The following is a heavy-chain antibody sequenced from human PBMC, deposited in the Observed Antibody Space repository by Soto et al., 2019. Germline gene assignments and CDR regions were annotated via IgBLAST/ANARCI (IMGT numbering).Heavy chain of an antibody. Sequence: QVQLQESGPGLVKPSETLSLTCSVSGDSISSRGYYWSWIRQRPGKGLEWIAYIHYTGSTTYNPSLQSRTTIPVDTVKNQFSLKVNSVTAADTAVYYCASVYSSNWDGWWFAPWGQGTLVTVSS. D-gene: IGHD1-20*01. CDR3: ASVYSSNWDGWWFAP. V-gene: IGHV4-31*03. CDR2: IHYTGST. J-gene: IGHJ5*02. CDR1: GDSISSRGYY.